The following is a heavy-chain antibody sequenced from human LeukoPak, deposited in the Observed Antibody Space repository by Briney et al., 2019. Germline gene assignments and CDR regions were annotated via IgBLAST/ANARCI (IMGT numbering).Heavy chain of an antibody. D-gene: IGHD3-10*01. Sequence: GGSLRLSCTASRFTFSSHWMNWVRQAPGKGLEWVANINKDGTENYYMDSVRGRFTISRDNAQSSLFLRMNSLRAEDTAVYYCAREDGSGTDRQHYYGMDVWGQGTTVTVSS. CDR3: AREDGSGTDRQHYYGMDV. CDR2: INKDGTEN. V-gene: IGHV3-7*01. CDR1: RFTFSSHW. J-gene: IGHJ6*02.